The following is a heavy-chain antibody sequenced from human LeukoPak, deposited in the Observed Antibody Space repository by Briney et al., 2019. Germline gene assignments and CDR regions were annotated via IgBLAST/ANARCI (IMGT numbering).Heavy chain of an antibody. CDR3: ARELYSSSPQANWFDP. CDR1: GYTFTSYG. V-gene: IGHV1-18*01. D-gene: IGHD6-6*01. CDR2: ISAYNGNT. J-gene: IGHJ5*02. Sequence: ASVKVSCKASGYTFTSYGISWVRQAPGQGLEWMGWISAYNGNTNYAQKLQGRVTMTTDTSTSTAYMELRSLRSDDTAVYYCARELYSSSPQANWFDPWGQGTLVTVSS.